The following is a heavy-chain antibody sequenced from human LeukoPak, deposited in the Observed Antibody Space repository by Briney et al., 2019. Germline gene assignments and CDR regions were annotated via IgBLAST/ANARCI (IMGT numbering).Heavy chain of an antibody. CDR3: ARSSQRIATSPDFDI. Sequence: ASVKVSCKASGYTFIGYYLHWVRRRPGQGLEWMGWSNPNGGRIKYSENFQGRVTLTRDTSISTAYMELNRLGSDDTGLYYCARSSQRIATSPDFDIWGQGTLVSVSS. CDR1: GYTFIGYY. V-gene: IGHV1-2*02. CDR2: SNPNGGRI. D-gene: IGHD2-2*01. J-gene: IGHJ4*02.